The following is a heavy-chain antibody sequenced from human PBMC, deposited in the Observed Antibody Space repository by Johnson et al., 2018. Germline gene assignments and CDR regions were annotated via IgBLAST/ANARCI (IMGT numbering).Heavy chain of an antibody. V-gene: IGHV4-34*01. CDR2: INHSGST. CDR3: HAPRIVFCSRTSCPNYYDMDV. CDR1: GGSFSGYY. Sequence: QVRLQQGGAGLLKPTETLSLSCAVYGGSFSGYYCSWIRQPPGKGLEWIGEINHSGSTNYNPSLKSRVTISVDTSKNQFSLKLSSGTAADTAVYYWHAPRIVFCSRTSCPNYYDMDVWGQGSTVTVSS. D-gene: IGHD2-2*01. J-gene: IGHJ6*02.